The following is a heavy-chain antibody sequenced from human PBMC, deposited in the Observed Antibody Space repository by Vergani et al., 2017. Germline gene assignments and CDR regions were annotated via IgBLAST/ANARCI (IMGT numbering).Heavy chain of an antibody. V-gene: IGHV4-61*02. D-gene: IGHD1-14*01. CDR2: IYKSGRT. J-gene: IGHJ6*02. CDR3: ARDRXTVVRNQYYGMDV. CDR1: GGSIDGVSSY. Sequence: QMQLQESGPGLLKPSQTLSLTCSVSGGSIDGVSSYWTWIRQPAGKGLEWIGRIYKSGRTYYNPSLQSRVTISLDTSKNQFSLNLTSVTAADTGVYFCARDRXTVVRNQYYGMDVWGQGTTVIVSS.